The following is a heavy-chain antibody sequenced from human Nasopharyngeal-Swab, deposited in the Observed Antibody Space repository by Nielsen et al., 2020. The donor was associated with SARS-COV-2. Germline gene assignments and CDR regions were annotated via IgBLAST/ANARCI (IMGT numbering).Heavy chain of an antibody. Sequence: SETLSLTCTVSGCPISSGGYYWSWIRQHPGEGLEWIGYIYYSGNTYYNPSLKSRLTISVDTSKNQFSLKLSSVTAADTAVYYCARATAERITMIVNAFDIWGQGTMVTVSS. D-gene: IGHD3-22*01. CDR3: ARATAERITMIVNAFDI. J-gene: IGHJ3*02. V-gene: IGHV4-31*03. CDR1: GCPISSGGYY. CDR2: IYYSGNT.